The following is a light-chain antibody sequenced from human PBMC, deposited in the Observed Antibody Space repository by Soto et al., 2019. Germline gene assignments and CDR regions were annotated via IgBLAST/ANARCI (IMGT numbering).Light chain of an antibody. CDR2: AAS. Sequence: TQSPATLSASIGDRVTITCRASQSISSYLNWYQQTPGKAPKLLIYAASTLQSGVPSRFSGSGSGTDFTLTISCLQSEDFATYYCQQYYSYPQTFGQGTKVDIK. CDR1: QSISSY. J-gene: IGKJ1*01. CDR3: QQYYSYPQT. V-gene: IGKV1-39*01.